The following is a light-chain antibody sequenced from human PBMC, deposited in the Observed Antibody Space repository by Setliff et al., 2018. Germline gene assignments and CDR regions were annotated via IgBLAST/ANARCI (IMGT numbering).Light chain of an antibody. J-gene: IGLJ1*01. CDR1: SGDIGSFDL. CDR2: EVT. Sequence: QSVLTQPASVSGSPGQSITISCTGTSGDIGSFDLVSWYQQHPDKAPKLMIYEVTKRPSGVSNRFSGSKSGDMASLTISGLQAEDEAEYYCCTYAGNFTYVFGTGTKVTVL. V-gene: IGLV2-23*02. CDR3: CTYAGNFTYV.